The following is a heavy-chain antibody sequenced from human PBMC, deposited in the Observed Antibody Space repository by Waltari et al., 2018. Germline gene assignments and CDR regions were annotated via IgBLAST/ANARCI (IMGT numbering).Heavy chain of an antibody. Sequence: QLQLQESGPGLVKPSETLSLTCTVSGGSIRSTTYYWGWVRQSPGKGLEWIGEINHSGSTNYNPSLKSRVTIAVDTSKNQFSLKLSSVTAADTAVYYCARKAAAGGFDYWGQGTLVTVSS. V-gene: IGHV4-39*07. D-gene: IGHD6-13*01. CDR1: GGSIRSTTYY. CDR3: ARKAAAGGFDY. J-gene: IGHJ4*02. CDR2: INHSGST.